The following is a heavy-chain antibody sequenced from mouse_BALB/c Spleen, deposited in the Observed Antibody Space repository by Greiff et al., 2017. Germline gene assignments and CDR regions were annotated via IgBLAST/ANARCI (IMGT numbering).Heavy chain of an antibody. CDR3: ARQRITTLGVYAMDY. CDR2: ISSGGSYT. V-gene: IGHV5-6*01. CDR1: GFTFSSYG. J-gene: IGHJ4*01. Sequence: EVKLVESGGDLVKPGGSLKLSCAASGFTFSSYGMSWVRQTPDKRLEWVATISSGGSYTYYPDSVKGRFTISRDNAKNTLYLQMSSLKSEDTAMYYCARQRITTLGVYAMDYWGQGTSVTVSS. D-gene: IGHD2-4*01.